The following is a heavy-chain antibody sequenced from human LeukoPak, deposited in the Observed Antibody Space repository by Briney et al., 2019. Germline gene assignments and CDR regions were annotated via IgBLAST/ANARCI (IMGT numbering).Heavy chain of an antibody. V-gene: IGHV3-53*01. Sequence: GRSLRLSCAASGFTVSSNYMSWVRQAPGKGPEWVFIIYSGGSTYYADSVKGRFTISRDNSKNTLYLQMNSLRVEDTAVYYCARGIKVAGIYYYGMDVWGQGTTVTVSS. J-gene: IGHJ6*02. CDR1: GFTVSSNY. CDR2: IYSGGST. CDR3: ARGIKVAGIYYYGMDV. D-gene: IGHD6-19*01.